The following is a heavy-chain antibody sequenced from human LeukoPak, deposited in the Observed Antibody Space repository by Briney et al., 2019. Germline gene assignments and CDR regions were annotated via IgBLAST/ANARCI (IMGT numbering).Heavy chain of an antibody. CDR3: ARVRSAAAGPLDY. V-gene: IGHV3-7*01. CDR1: GFTFSSYA. D-gene: IGHD6-13*01. J-gene: IGHJ4*02. Sequence: GGSLRLSCAASGFTFSSYAMHWVRQAPGRGLEWVANINHDATEKYYVDSVKGRFTISRDNAKKSLYLQMNRLRADDTAVYHCARVRSAAAGPLDYWGQGTLVTVSS. CDR2: INHDATEK.